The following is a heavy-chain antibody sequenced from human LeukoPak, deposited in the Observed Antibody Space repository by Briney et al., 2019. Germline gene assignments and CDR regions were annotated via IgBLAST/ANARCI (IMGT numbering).Heavy chain of an antibody. V-gene: IGHV1-2*04. J-gene: IGHJ3*02. Sequence: ASVTVSFTASGYTFTVYNMRWVRQAPGPGHERMGWINPNSGGTNYSQKYQGWVTMTRDTAISTAYMELSRLRSDGTAGYYCAILSGYCSGGSFYPNAFDIWGQGTMVTVSS. CDR1: GYTFTVYN. CDR2: INPNSGGT. D-gene: IGHD2-15*01. CDR3: AILSGYCSGGSFYPNAFDI.